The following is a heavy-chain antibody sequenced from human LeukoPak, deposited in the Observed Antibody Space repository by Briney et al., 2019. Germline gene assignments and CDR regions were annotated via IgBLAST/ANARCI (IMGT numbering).Heavy chain of an antibody. Sequence: GGSLRLSCAASGFTLSSYWMSWVRQAPGKGLEWVANIKEDGSEKYYVDPVKGRFTISRDNAKNSLYLHMNSLTAEDTAMYYCARDWVAGVPFDAFDIWGQGTMVSVSS. J-gene: IGHJ3*02. CDR1: GFTLSSYW. D-gene: IGHD3-10*01. CDR2: IKEDGSEK. V-gene: IGHV3-7*01. CDR3: ARDWVAGVPFDAFDI.